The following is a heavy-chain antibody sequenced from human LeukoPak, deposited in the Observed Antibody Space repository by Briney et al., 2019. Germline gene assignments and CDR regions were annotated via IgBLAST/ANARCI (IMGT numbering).Heavy chain of an antibody. V-gene: IGHV3-48*01. Sequence: PGGSLRLSCAASGFXFSAYSMNWVRQAPGKGLEWVSFISTSSGTIYYADSVKGRFTISRDNSKNTLYLQMNSLRGEDTAVYYCAKDQTMIRGVGFDYWGQGTLVTVSS. D-gene: IGHD3-10*01. CDR2: ISTSSGTI. CDR3: AKDQTMIRGVGFDY. J-gene: IGHJ4*02. CDR1: GFXFSAYS.